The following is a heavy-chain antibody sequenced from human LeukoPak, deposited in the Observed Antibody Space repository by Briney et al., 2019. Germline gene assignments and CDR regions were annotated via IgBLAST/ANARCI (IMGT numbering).Heavy chain of an antibody. J-gene: IGHJ5*02. V-gene: IGHV4-59*01. CDR3: ARDSIVYDFWSGYQNWFDP. Sequence: SETLSLTCTVSGGSISSYYWSWIRQPPGKGLEWIGYIYYSGSTNYNPSIKSRVTISVDTSKNKFSLKLSSVTAADTAVYYCARDSIVYDFWSGYQNWFDPWGQGTLVTVSS. CDR2: IYYSGST. D-gene: IGHD3-3*01. CDR1: GGSISSYY.